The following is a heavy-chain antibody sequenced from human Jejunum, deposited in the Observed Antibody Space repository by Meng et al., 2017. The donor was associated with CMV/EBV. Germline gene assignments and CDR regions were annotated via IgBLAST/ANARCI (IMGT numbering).Heavy chain of an antibody. Sequence: DVQLSESGGDFRQPGGSRTLSCAASGFSFSDFAMNWVRQAPGKGLEFVARISDSGHMTEYLDSVKGRFTISRDNSKNTVSLEMNSLRVEDTALYYCAKDLSVRSEFDSWGQGTLVTVSS. CDR3: AKDLSVRSEFDS. CDR2: ISDSGHMT. V-gene: IGHV3-23*01. D-gene: IGHD2/OR15-2a*01. CDR1: GFSFSDFA. J-gene: IGHJ4*02.